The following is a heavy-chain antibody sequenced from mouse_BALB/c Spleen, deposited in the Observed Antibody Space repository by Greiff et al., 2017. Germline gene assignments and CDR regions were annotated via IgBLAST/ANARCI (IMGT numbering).Heavy chain of an antibody. CDR3: ARGPRSSYWYFDV. CDR1: GYTFTSYW. J-gene: IGHJ1*01. V-gene: IGHV1-7*01. D-gene: IGHD1-1*01. CDR2: INPSTGYT. Sequence: QVQLQQSGAELAKPGASVKMSCKASGYTFTSYWMHWVKQRPGQGLEWIGYINPSTGYTEYNEKFKGKATLTADKSSSTAYMQLSSLTSEDSAVYFCARGPRSSYWYFDVWGAGTTVTVSS.